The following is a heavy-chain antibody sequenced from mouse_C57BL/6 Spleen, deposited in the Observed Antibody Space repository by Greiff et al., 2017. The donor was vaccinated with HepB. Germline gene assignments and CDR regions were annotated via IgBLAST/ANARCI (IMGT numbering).Heavy chain of an antibody. Sequence: VQLQQSGAELVKPGASVKLSCKASGYTFTSYWMQWVKQRPGQGLEWIGEIDPSDSYTNYNQKFKGKATLTVDTSSSTAYMQLSSLTSEDSAVYYCARRKRRLPYYYAVDYWGQGTSVTVSS. CDR1: GYTFTSYW. V-gene: IGHV1-50*01. D-gene: IGHD3-2*02. CDR3: ARRKRRLPYYYAVDY. CDR2: IDPSDSYT. J-gene: IGHJ4*01.